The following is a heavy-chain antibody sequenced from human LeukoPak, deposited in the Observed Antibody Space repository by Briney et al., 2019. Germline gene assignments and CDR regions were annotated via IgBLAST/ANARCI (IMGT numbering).Heavy chain of an antibody. J-gene: IGHJ6*03. Sequence: PGGSLRLSCAASGFTLSDYYMSWIRQAPGKGLEWVSYISSSGSTIYYADSVKGRFTISRDNAKNSLYLQTNSLRAEDTAVYYCARDALRWLGDGYMDVWGKGTTVTISS. CDR3: ARDALRWLGDGYMDV. V-gene: IGHV3-11*04. CDR2: ISSSGSTI. D-gene: IGHD5-24*01. CDR1: GFTLSDYY.